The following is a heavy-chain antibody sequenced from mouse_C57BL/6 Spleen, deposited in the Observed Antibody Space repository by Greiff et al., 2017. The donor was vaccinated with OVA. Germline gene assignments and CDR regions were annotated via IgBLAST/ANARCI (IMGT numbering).Heavy chain of an antibody. CDR2: ISDGGSYT. V-gene: IGHV5-4*03. CDR3: ARRNWDAMDY. J-gene: IGHJ4*01. CDR1: GFTFSSYA. D-gene: IGHD4-1*01. Sequence: EVQWVESGGGLVKPGGSLKLSCAASGFTFSSYAMSWVRQTPEKRLEWVATISDGGSYTYYPDNVKGRFTISRDNAKNNLYLHMSHLKSEDTAMYYCARRNWDAMDYWGEGTSVTVSS.